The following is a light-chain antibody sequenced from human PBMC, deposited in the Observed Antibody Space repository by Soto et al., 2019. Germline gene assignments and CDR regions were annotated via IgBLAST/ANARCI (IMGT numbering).Light chain of an antibody. CDR3: QQYGSSPPYT. Sequence: EIVLTQSPGTLSLSPGERATLSCRASQSVSGNYFAWYQQKPGQSPRLLIYGSSDRATGIPDRFSGSGSGTDFTLTVSRVEPEDFAVYCCQQYGSSPPYTFGRGTKVEIQ. CDR2: GSS. J-gene: IGKJ2*01. CDR1: QSVSGNY. V-gene: IGKV3-20*01.